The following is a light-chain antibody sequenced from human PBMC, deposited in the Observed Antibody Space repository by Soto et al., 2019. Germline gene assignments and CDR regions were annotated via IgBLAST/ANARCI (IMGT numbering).Light chain of an antibody. Sequence: EIVMTQSPATLSVSPGERAALSCRASQSVSGHLAWYQQKPGQAPRLLIYSTSTRATGLPARFSGSGSGTEFTLTISSLQSVDFAVYYCQQFNDWPLTFGGGTNVDIK. CDR2: STS. CDR3: QQFNDWPLT. J-gene: IGKJ4*01. V-gene: IGKV3-15*01. CDR1: QSVSGH.